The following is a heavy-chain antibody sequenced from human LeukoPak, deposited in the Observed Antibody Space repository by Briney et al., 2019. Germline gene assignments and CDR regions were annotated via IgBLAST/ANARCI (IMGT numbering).Heavy chain of an antibody. V-gene: IGHV1-2*06. CDR1: GYTFTDYY. D-gene: IGHD3-22*01. J-gene: IGHJ5*02. CDR2: INPNTGGA. CDR3: ARDPYYGSSVGWFDP. Sequence: ASVKLSCKASGYTFTDYYIHWVRQAPGQGLEWMGRINPNTGGASYAQKFQGRVTMTRDTSISTAYMEMSSLRYDDTALYYCARDPYYGSSVGWFDPWGQGTLVTVSS.